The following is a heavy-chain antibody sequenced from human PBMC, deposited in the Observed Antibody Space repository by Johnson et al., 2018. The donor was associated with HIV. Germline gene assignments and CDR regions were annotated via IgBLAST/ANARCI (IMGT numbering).Heavy chain of an antibody. CDR3: ARVMGATQVRGEFDI. D-gene: IGHD1-26*01. Sequence: VQLVESGGGVVQPGRSLRLSCVVSGFTFSSYTMHWVRQAPGKGLEWVSAISGSGGSTYYADSVKGRFTISRDNSKNTLYLQMNSLRAEYTAVYYCARVMGATQVRGEFDIWGQVTMVTVSS. CDR1: GFTFSSYT. J-gene: IGHJ3*02. V-gene: IGHV3-23*04. CDR2: ISGSGGST.